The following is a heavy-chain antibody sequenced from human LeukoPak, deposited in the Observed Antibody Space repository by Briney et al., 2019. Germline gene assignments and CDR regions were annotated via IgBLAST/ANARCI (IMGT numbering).Heavy chain of an antibody. Sequence: GASVKVSCKVSGYTLTELSMDWVRQAPGKGREWMGGFDPEDGETIYAQKFQGRVTMTEDTSTDTAYMELSSLSSEDTAVSSCANFPYYYDSSGYKYWGQGTLVTVSS. D-gene: IGHD3-22*01. CDR1: GYTLTELS. CDR2: FDPEDGET. V-gene: IGHV1-24*01. J-gene: IGHJ4*02. CDR3: ANFPYYYDSSGYKY.